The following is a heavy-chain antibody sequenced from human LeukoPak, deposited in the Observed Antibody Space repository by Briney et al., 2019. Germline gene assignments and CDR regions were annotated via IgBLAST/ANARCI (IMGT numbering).Heavy chain of an antibody. CDR3: VREHDWGDFDF. CDR2: VSHSGNT. D-gene: IGHD3-9*01. CDR1: GGSVISGSYY. J-gene: IGHJ4*02. Sequence: WETLSLTCTVSGGSVISGSYYWSWIRQPPGKELEWIGYVSHSGNTNYNPSLKSRVTISKDTSKNQFSLKLSSVTAADTAVYYCVREHDWGDFDFWGQGTLVTVSS. V-gene: IGHV4-61*01.